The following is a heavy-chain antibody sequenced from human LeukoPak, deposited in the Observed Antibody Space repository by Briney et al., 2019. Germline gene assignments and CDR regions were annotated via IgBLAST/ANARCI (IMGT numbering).Heavy chain of an antibody. J-gene: IGHJ4*02. D-gene: IGHD3-10*01. V-gene: IGHV3-13*01. CDR1: GFTFSSYD. CDR3: ARARNWFGLPDY. CDR2: IGTAGDT. Sequence: GGSLRLSCAASGFTFSSYDMHWVRQATGKGLEWVPAIGTAGDTYYPGSVKGRFTISRENAKNSLYLQMNSLRAGDTAVYYCARARNWFGLPDYWGQGALVTVSS.